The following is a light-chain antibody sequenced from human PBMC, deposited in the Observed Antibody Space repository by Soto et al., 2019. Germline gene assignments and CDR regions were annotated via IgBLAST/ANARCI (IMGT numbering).Light chain of an antibody. J-gene: IGKJ1*01. CDR1: QSVSSY. V-gene: IGKV3D-15*01. CDR3: LQHNSYPWT. Sequence: EIGMSQSPATLSLSAGERATLSCRAGQSVSSYLAWYQQQPGPAPRLHIYSASSRATGIPDRFSGSGSGTDFTLTISSLQPEDFATYYCLQHNSYPWTFGQGTNVDI. CDR2: SAS.